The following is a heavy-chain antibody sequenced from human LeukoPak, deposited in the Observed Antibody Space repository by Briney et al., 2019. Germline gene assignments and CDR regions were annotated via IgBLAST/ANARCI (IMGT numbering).Heavy chain of an antibody. D-gene: IGHD6-13*01. CDR2: ISYDGSNK. Sequence: GGSLRLSCAASGFTFSSYAMHWVRQAPGKGLEWVAVISYDGSNKYYADSVKGRFTISRDNSKNTLYLQMNSLRAEDTAVYYCASGSSSWYTAFDIWGQGTMVTVSS. V-gene: IGHV3-30*04. CDR1: GFTFSSYA. J-gene: IGHJ3*02. CDR3: ASGSSSWYTAFDI.